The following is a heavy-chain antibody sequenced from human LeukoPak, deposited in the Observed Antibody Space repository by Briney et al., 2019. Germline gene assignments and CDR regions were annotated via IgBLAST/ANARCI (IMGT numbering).Heavy chain of an antibody. J-gene: IGHJ4*02. CDR2: ICYSGST. D-gene: IGHD3-10*01. V-gene: IGHV4-28*01. CDR1: GYSISTSNW. Sequence: PSETLSLTCAVPGYSISTSNWWGWIRQPPGKGLEWIGYICYSGSTYYNPSLKSRVTMSVDTSKNQFSLKLSSVTAVDTAVYYCVASSRSYRFDYWGQGTLVTVSS. CDR3: VASSRSYRFDY.